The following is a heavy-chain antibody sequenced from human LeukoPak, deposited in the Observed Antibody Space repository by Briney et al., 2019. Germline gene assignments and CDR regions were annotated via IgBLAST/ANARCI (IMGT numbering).Heavy chain of an antibody. D-gene: IGHD3-10*01. Sequence: ASVNVSCKASGYTFTGYYMHWVRQAPGQGLEWMGWINPNSGGTNYAQKFQGRVTMTRDTSISTAYMELSRLRSDDTAVYYCARETLGSYYFGYYFDYWGQGTLVTVSS. CDR2: INPNSGGT. CDR3: ARETLGSYYFGYYFDY. J-gene: IGHJ4*02. CDR1: GYTFTGYY. V-gene: IGHV1-2*02.